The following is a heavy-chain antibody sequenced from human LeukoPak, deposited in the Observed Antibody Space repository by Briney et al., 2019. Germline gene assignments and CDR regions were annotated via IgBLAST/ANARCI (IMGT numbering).Heavy chain of an antibody. CDR3: ARDVGSNNCEY. CDR1: GYTFTGYD. Sequence: ASVKVSCKASGYTFTGYDIHWVRQAPGQGLEWMGRINPNSGGTKYAQKFQGRVTMTRDTSITTAYMELSRLRSDDTAVYYCARDVGSNNCEYWGQGTLVTVSS. D-gene: IGHD2-2*01. J-gene: IGHJ4*02. CDR2: INPNSGGT. V-gene: IGHV1-2*06.